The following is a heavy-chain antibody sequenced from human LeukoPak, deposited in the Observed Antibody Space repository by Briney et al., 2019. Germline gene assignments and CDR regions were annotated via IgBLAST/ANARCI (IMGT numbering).Heavy chain of an antibody. D-gene: IGHD6-13*01. J-gene: IGHJ4*02. CDR1: GGSISSYY. CDR2: IYYSGST. CDR3: ARIRYSSSWYPDC. Sequence: PSETLSLTCTVSGGSISSYYWSWIRQLPGKGLEWIGCIYYSGSTNYNPSLKSRVTISVDTSKTQFSLNLSSVTAADTAVYYCARIRYSSSWYPDCWGWGTLVTVSS. V-gene: IGHV4-59*13.